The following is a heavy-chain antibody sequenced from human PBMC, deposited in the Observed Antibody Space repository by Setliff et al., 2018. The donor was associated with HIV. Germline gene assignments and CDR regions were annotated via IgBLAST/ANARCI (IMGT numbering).Heavy chain of an antibody. CDR1: GYTFTHYW. CDR3: VRLNRGSTWSIASDRGFFDP. Sequence: PGESLKISCKASGYTFTHYWIGWVRQMPGKGLEWMGFVYPGDSDSRYSPSPQGQVTISADTSLKTAHLQWSSLKASDTATYFCVRLNRGSTWSIASDRGFFDPWGQGTLVTVSS. D-gene: IGHD3-10*01. J-gene: IGHJ5*02. CDR2: VYPGDSDS. V-gene: IGHV5-51*01.